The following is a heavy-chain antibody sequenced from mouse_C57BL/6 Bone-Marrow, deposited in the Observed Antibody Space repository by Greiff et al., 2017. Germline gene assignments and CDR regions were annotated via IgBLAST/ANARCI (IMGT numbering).Heavy chain of an antibody. CDR1: GFTFSDYG. CDR3: ARITTVVADYYAMDY. Sequence: EVMLVESGGGLVKPGGSLKLSCAASGFTFSDYGMHWVRQAPEKGLEWVAYISSGSSTIYYADTVKGRFTLSRDNAKNTLFLQMTSLRSEDTAMYYCARITTVVADYYAMDYWGQGTSVTVSS. J-gene: IGHJ4*01. V-gene: IGHV5-17*01. D-gene: IGHD1-1*01. CDR2: ISSGSSTI.